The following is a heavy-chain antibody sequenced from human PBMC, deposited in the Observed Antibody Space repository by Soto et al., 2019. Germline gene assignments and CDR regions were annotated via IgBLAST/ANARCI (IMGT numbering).Heavy chain of an antibody. Sequence: GASVKVSCKASGGTFSSYAISWVRQAPGQGLEWMGGIIPIFGTANYAQKFQGRVTITADESTSTAYMELSSLRSEDTAVYYCASGAARPHYHYYGMDVWGQGTTDTVSS. CDR1: GGTFSSYA. J-gene: IGHJ6*02. CDR3: ASGAARPHYHYYGMDV. D-gene: IGHD6-6*01. V-gene: IGHV1-69*13. CDR2: IIPIFGTA.